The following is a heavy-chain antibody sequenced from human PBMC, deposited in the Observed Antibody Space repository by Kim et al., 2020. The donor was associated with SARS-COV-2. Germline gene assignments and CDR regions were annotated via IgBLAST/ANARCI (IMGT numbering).Heavy chain of an antibody. J-gene: IGHJ5*02. Sequence: YNPSLTSRVTRSVDTSKNLCSLKLSSVTAADTAVYYCAVAGIAVAGPFDPWGQGAPVTVSS. D-gene: IGHD6-19*01. CDR3: AVAGIAVAGPFDP. V-gene: IGHV4-39*01.